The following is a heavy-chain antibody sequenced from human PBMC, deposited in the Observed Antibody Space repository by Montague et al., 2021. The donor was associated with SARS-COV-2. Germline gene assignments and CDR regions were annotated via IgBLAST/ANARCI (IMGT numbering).Heavy chain of an antibody. Sequence: SETLSLTCTVSSGSISSYYWSWIRQPPGKGLEWIGYIYYSGSTNYNPSLKSRVTISVDTSKNQFSLKLSSVTAADTAVYYCARAPFMITFGGVITRLRGYYFDYWGQGTLVTVSS. CDR1: SGSISSYY. CDR2: IYYSGST. J-gene: IGHJ4*02. V-gene: IGHV4-59*12. D-gene: IGHD3-16*01. CDR3: ARAPFMITFGGVITRLRGYYFDY.